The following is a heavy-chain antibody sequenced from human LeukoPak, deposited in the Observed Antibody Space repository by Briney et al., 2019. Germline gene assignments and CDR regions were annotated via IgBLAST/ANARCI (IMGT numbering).Heavy chain of an antibody. CDR2: IYYTGGT. J-gene: IGHJ4*02. CDR3: ARGIAAAGINY. CDR1: GGSIGSDY. V-gene: IGHV4-59*12. D-gene: IGHD6-13*01. Sequence: SETLSLTCTVSGGSIGSDYWTWIRQPPGKGLEYIGYIYYTGGTNYNPSLKSRVTISVDTSKNQFSLKLSSVTAADTAVYYCARGIAAAGINYWGQGTLVTVSS.